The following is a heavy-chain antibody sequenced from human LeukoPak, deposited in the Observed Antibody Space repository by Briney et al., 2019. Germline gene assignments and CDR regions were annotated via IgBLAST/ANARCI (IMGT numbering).Heavy chain of an antibody. CDR2: ICTDETTI. J-gene: IGHJ3*02. V-gene: IGHV3-74*01. CDR1: GFTYSTYC. D-gene: IGHD4-23*01. CDR3: ARVRSVGGNPHAFNI. Sequence: PGGSLRLSCAASGFTYSTYCMHWVRQPPGKGLVWVSQICTDETTIRNADSVKGRFTISRDNAKNTLYLQMSSLRVEDTAVYYCARVRSVGGNPHAFNIWGQGTMVTVSS.